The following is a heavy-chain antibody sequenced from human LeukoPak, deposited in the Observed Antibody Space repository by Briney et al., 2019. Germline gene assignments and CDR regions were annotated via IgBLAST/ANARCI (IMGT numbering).Heavy chain of an antibody. CDR3: VRGGCSSTSCYDG. J-gene: IGHJ4*02. CDR2: IWYDGSNK. D-gene: IGHD2-2*01. V-gene: IGHV3-33*01. Sequence: GGSLRLSCAASGFTFKNYGMHWVRQAPGKGLEWVAVIWYDGSNKYYADSVKGRFSISRDNSKNTLYLQMNSLRAEDTAVYYCVRGGCSSTSCYDGWGQGTLVTVSS. CDR1: GFTFKNYG.